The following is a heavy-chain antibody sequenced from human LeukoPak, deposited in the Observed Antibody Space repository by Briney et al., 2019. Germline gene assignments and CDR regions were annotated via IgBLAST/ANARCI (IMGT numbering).Heavy chain of an antibody. Sequence: VASVKVSCKASGYTITAYYMHWVRQAPGQGLEWMGWLNPSNGITDYAQNFRGRVTMTRDTSINTAYMELTRLTSDDTAVYYCARRGWIIGATSYFDYWGQGTLVTVSS. D-gene: IGHD1-26*01. CDR2: LNPSNGIT. J-gene: IGHJ4*02. CDR3: ARRGWIIGATSYFDY. CDR1: GYTITAYY. V-gene: IGHV1-2*02.